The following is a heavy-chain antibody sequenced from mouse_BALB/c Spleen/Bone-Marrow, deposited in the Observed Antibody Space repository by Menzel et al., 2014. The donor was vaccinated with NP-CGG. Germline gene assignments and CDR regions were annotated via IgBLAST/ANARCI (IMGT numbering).Heavy chain of an antibody. CDR1: GYTFTSYW. Sequence: QVQLQQSGAELVRPGASVKLSCKASGYTFTSYWINWVKQRPGQGLEWIGNIYPSDSYTSYNQKFKDKATLTVDKSSSTAYMQLSSPTSEDSAVYYCTRVRGYGSRAWFAYWGQGTLVTVSA. CDR3: TRVRGYGSRAWFAY. J-gene: IGHJ3*01. D-gene: IGHD1-1*01. CDR2: IYPSDSYT. V-gene: IGHV1-69*02.